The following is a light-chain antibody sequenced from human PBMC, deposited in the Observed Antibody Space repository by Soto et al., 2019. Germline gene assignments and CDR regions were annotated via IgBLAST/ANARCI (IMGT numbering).Light chain of an antibody. CDR1: SSDVGGYNY. V-gene: IGLV2-14*01. CDR2: EVS. CDR3: SSYTSSSTWV. Sequence: QPVLTQPASVSGSPGQSITISCTGNSSDVGGYNYVSWYQQHPGKAPKLMIYEVSNRPSGVSNRFSGSKSGNTASLTISGLQAEDEADYYCSSYTSSSTWVFGGGTKLTVL. J-gene: IGLJ3*02.